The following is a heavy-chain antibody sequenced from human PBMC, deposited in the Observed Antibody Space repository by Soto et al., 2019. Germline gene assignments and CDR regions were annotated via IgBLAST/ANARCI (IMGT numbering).Heavy chain of an antibody. V-gene: IGHV3-23*01. CDR1: GFTFSSYA. D-gene: IGHD3-22*01. J-gene: IGHJ4*02. CDR3: AREGNYYDSSAPGY. Sequence: PGGSLRLSCAASGFTFSSYAMSWVRQAPGKGLEWVSAISGSGGSTYYADSVKGRFTISRDNSKNTLYLQMNSLRAEDMAVYYCAREGNYYDSSAPGYWGQGTLVTVSS. CDR2: ISGSGGST.